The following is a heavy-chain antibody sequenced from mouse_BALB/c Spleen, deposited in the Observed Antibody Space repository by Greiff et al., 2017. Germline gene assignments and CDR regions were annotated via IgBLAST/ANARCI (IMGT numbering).Heavy chain of an antibody. J-gene: IGHJ2*01. CDR2: IRSKSNNYAT. V-gene: IGHV10-1*02. Sequence: EVQVMESGGGLVQPKGSLKLSCAASGFTFNTYAMNWVRQAPGKGLEWVARIRSKSNNYATYYADSVKDRFTISRDDSQSMLYLQMNNLKTEDTAMYYCVRGGINFDYWGQGTTLTVSS. CDR1: GFTFNTYA. CDR3: VRGGINFDY.